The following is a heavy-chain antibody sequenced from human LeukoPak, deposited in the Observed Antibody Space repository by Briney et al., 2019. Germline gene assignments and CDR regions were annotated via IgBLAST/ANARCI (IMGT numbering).Heavy chain of an antibody. CDR2: ISWNSGSI. J-gene: IGHJ4*02. D-gene: IGHD1-26*01. CDR1: GFTFDDYA. Sequence: GGSLRLSCAASGFTFDDYAMHWVRQAPGKGLEWVSGISWNSGSIGYADSVKGRFTISRDNAKNSLYLQMNSLRAEAIAVYYCANDMRGGWELQGFDYCGRGTIVTVSS. CDR3: ANDMRGGWELQGFDY. V-gene: IGHV3-9*03.